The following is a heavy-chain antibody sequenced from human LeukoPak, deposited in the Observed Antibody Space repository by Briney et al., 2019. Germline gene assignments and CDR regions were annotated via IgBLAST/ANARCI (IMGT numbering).Heavy chain of an antibody. Sequence: ASVKVSCKASGYTFTGYYMHWVRQAPGQGLEWMGWINPNSGGTNYAQKFQGRVTMTRDTSISTAYMELSRLRSDDTAVYYCARVRVVREYSSGWYGRFDPWGQGTLVTVSS. CDR1: GYTFTGYY. CDR3: ARVRVVREYSSGWYGRFDP. V-gene: IGHV1-2*02. D-gene: IGHD6-19*01. CDR2: INPNSGGT. J-gene: IGHJ5*02.